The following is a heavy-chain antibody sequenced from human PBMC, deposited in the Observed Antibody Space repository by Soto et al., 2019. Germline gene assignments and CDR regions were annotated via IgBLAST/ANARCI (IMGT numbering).Heavy chain of an antibody. J-gene: IGHJ3*02. CDR3: ASAARGDYIWGSYGGYDAFDI. CDR2: IYYSGST. V-gene: IGHV4-31*03. Sequence: QVQLQESGPGLVKPSQTLSLTCTVSGGSISSGGYYWSWIRQHPGKGLEWIGYIYYSGSTYYNPSLKRRVTNAVDTSKNQFSLKLSSVTAADTAVYYCASAARGDYIWGSYGGYDAFDIWGQGTMVTVSS. D-gene: IGHD3-16*01. CDR1: GGSISSGGYY.